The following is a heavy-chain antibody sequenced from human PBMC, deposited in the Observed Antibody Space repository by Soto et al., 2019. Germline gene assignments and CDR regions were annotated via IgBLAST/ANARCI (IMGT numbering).Heavy chain of an antibody. CDR3: AKVFVFTIREGFDY. Sequence: PGGSLRLSCAASGFTFSSYAMSWVRQAPGKRLEWVSAITGSGDSTYYADSVKGRFTVSRDNSKNTLYLQMNSLRAEDTAVYYCAKVFVFTIREGFDYWGLGTLVTVSS. V-gene: IGHV3-23*01. CDR1: GFTFSSYA. D-gene: IGHD3-3*01. CDR2: ITGSGDST. J-gene: IGHJ4*02.